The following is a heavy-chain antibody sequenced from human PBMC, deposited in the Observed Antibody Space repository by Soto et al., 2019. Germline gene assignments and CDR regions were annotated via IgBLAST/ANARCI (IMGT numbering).Heavy chain of an antibody. J-gene: IGHJ4*02. Sequence: GGSLRLSCAASGFTVSSNYMSWVRQAPGKGLEWVSVIYSGGSTYYADSVKGRFTISRDNSKNTLYLQMNSLRAEDTAVYYCARGGNYGDLGFDYWGQGTLVTVSS. CDR1: GFTVSSNY. CDR3: ARGGNYGDLGFDY. CDR2: IYSGGST. D-gene: IGHD4-17*01. V-gene: IGHV3-53*01.